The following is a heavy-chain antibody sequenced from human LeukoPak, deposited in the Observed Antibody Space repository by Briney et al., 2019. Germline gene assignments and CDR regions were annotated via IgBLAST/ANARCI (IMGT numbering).Heavy chain of an antibody. CDR2: VYISGST. Sequence: LETLSLTCTVSSDSISSYYWSWIRQPAGKGLEWIGRVYISGSTNYNPSLKSRVTMSVDTSKNQFSLKLSSVTAADTAVYYCARGGFWSGYYYIDYWGQGTLVTVSS. CDR3: ARGGFWSGYYYIDY. J-gene: IGHJ4*02. D-gene: IGHD3-3*01. V-gene: IGHV4-4*07. CDR1: SDSISSYY.